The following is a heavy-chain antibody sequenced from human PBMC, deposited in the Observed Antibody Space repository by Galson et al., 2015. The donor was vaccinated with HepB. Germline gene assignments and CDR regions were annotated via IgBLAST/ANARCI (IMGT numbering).Heavy chain of an antibody. D-gene: IGHD2-2*01. J-gene: IGHJ6*03. CDR1: GYTFTGYY. Sequence: SVKVSCKASGYTFTGYYMHWVRQAPGQGLEWMGRINPNSGGTNYAQKFQGRVTMTRDTSISTAYMELSRLRSDDTAVYYCARYLVVPAAMSNYYYYYMDVWGKGTTVTVSS. CDR2: INPNSGGT. CDR3: ARYLVVPAAMSNYYYYYMDV. V-gene: IGHV1-2*06.